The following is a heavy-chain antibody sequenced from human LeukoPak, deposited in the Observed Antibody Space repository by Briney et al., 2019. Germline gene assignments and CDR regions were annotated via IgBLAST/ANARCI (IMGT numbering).Heavy chain of an antibody. Sequence: SETLSLTCTVSGGSISSYYWSWIRQPPGKGLEWIGYIYYSGSTNYNPSLKSRVTISVDTSKNQFSLKLSSVTAADTAVYYCARGWLHYYDSSGYLEYWGQGTLVTVSS. CDR2: IYYSGST. J-gene: IGHJ4*02. CDR1: GGSISSYY. V-gene: IGHV4-59*01. D-gene: IGHD3-22*01. CDR3: ARGWLHYYDSSGYLEY.